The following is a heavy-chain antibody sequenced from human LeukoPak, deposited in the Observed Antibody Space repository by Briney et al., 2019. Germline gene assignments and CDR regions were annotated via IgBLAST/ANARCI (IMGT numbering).Heavy chain of an antibody. D-gene: IGHD1-26*01. CDR2: ISGSGGST. CDR3: AKDDEGIVGAPTYYFDY. Sequence: GGSLRLSCAASGFTFSSYAMSWVRQDPGKGREWVSAISGSGGSTYYADSVKGRFTISRDNSKNTLYLQMNSLRAEDTAVYYCAKDDEGIVGAPTYYFDYWGQGTLVTVSS. J-gene: IGHJ4*02. CDR1: GFTFSSYA. V-gene: IGHV3-23*01.